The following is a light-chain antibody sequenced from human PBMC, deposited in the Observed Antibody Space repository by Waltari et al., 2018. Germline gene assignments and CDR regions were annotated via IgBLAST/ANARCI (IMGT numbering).Light chain of an antibody. V-gene: IGKV3-20*01. Sequence: EIVLTQSPSTLSLSPGESATLSCRATQTGSSNFFAWYQQKPGQAPRLLMYGASNRAAGIPDRFSGSGSGTDFTLTISRLEPEDFAVYYCQQYDSSPRTFGGGTKVQIK. CDR3: QQYDSSPRT. CDR2: GAS. CDR1: QTGSSNF. J-gene: IGKJ4*01.